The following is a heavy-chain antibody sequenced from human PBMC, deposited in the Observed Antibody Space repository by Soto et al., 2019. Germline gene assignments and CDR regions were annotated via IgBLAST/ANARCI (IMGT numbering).Heavy chain of an antibody. D-gene: IGHD5-18*01. CDR1: GFTFSSYG. Sequence: GSLRLSCVVSGFTFSSYGMHWVRQAPGKGLEWVAVISYDGKNKNFADSVKGRFTISRDNSRNTLYLQMNSLRAEDTAVYYCAKDLSGRGYTYGLFDYWGQGTLVTVSS. V-gene: IGHV3-30*18. J-gene: IGHJ4*02. CDR3: AKDLSGRGYTYGLFDY. CDR2: ISYDGKNK.